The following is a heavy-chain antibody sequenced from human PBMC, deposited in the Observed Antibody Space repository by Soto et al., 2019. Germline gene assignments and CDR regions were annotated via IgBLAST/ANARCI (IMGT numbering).Heavy chain of an antibody. Sequence: GESLKISCAASGFNFSNHWMHWVRQRPAEGLVWVSRITSDGKSKAYAESVKGRFAISRDNAKNTLYLQMNGLTAEDTAVYYCARESGDWPLNWFDPWGQGTLVTVSS. CDR2: ITSDGKSK. CDR3: ARESGDWPLNWFDP. J-gene: IGHJ5*02. V-gene: IGHV3-74*01. CDR1: GFNFSNHW. D-gene: IGHD2-21*02.